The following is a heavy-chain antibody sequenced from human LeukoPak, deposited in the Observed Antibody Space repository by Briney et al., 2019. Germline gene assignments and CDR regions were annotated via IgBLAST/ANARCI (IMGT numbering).Heavy chain of an antibody. D-gene: IGHD3-10*01. CDR1: GFTLRSYA. V-gene: IGHV3-30-3*01. CDR3: ARVLYGSGSYYKLSYYYYGMDV. CDR2: ISYNGGIK. J-gene: IGHJ6*02. Sequence: PGGSRRLSCAASGFTLRSYAMNWVRQAPGKGLEWVPVISYNGGIKYYADSVKGRFTISRDNSRNTLYLQMNSLRAEDTAVYYCARVLYGSGSYYKLSYYYYGMDVWGQGTTVTVSS.